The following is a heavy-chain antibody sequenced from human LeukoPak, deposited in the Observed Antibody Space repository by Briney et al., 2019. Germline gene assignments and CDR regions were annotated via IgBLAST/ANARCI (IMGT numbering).Heavy chain of an antibody. CDR1: GGSISNYY. CDR3: ARESGSSRLLDS. V-gene: IGHV4-4*07. D-gene: IGHD6-13*01. Sequence: SETLSLTCTVSGGSISNYYWSWIRQPAGEGLEWTGRIHTSGNTNYNPSLKSRVTMSVDTSKNQFSLNLTSVTAADTAIYYGARESGSSRLLDSWGQGTLVTVSS. CDR2: IHTSGNT. J-gene: IGHJ4*02.